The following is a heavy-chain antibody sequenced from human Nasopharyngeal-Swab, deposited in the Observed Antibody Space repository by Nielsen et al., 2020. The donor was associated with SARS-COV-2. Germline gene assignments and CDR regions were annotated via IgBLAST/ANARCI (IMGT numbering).Heavy chain of an antibody. V-gene: IGHV4-34*01. D-gene: IGHD6-13*01. J-gene: IGHJ4*02. Sequence: GSLRLSCAVYGGSFSGYYWSWIRQPPGKGLEWIGEINHSGSTNYNSSLKSRVTISVDTSKNQFSLKLSSVTAADTTVYYCARELYSSSRYAAFYDYWGQGTLVTVSS. CDR1: GGSFSGYY. CDR2: INHSGST. CDR3: ARELYSSSRYAAFYDY.